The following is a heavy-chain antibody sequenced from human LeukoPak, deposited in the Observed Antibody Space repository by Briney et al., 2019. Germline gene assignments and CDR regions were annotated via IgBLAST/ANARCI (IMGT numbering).Heavy chain of an antibody. CDR1: GLTFSGYD. Sequence: GGSLRLSCAASGLTFSGYDMHWVRQAPGKGPEWVAVMSYGGQNERYADSVKGRFTVSRDNAENTLYLQMNSLRAEDTAVYYCARVIVFMSTGPHLDYWGQGTLAIVSS. V-gene: IGHV3-30*03. CDR3: ARVIVFMSTGPHLDY. J-gene: IGHJ4*02. D-gene: IGHD3-16*01. CDR2: MSYGGQNE.